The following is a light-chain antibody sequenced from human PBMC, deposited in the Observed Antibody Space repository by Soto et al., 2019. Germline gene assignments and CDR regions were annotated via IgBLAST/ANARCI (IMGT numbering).Light chain of an antibody. CDR1: QSVLYSSNNKNY. J-gene: IGKJ5*01. CDR2: WAS. V-gene: IGKV4-1*01. Sequence: DIVMTQSPDSLAVSLGERATINCKSSQSVLYSSNNKNYLAWYQQKPGQPPKLLIYWASTRESGVPDRFSGSGSETDFTLTSTSLQAEDVAVYYCQQYYSTPITFGQGTRLEIK. CDR3: QQYYSTPIT.